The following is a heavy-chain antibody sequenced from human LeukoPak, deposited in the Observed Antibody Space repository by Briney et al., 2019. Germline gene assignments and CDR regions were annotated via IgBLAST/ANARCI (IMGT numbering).Heavy chain of an antibody. D-gene: IGHD3-9*01. CDR3: ASRSSNHYDILTGYPFDY. CDR2: IYYSGST. Sequence: PSQTLSLTCTVSGGSISSGDYYWSWIRQPPGKGLEWIGYIYYSGSTYYSPSLKSRVTISVDTSKNQFSLKLSSVTAADTAVYYCASRSSNHYDILTGYPFDYWGQGTLVTVSS. CDR1: GGSISSGDYY. J-gene: IGHJ4*02. V-gene: IGHV4-30-4*08.